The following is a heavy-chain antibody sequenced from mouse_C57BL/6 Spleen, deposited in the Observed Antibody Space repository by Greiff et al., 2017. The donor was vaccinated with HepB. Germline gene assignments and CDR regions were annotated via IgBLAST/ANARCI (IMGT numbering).Heavy chain of an antibody. CDR2: IWSDGST. CDR3: ARQRTTVDDAMDY. Sequence: QVQLKQSGPGLVAPSQSLSITCTVSGFSLTSYGVHWVRQPPGKGLEWLVVIWSDGSTTYNSALKSRLSISKDNSKSQVFLKMNSLQTDDTAMYYCARQRTTVDDAMDYWGQGTSVTVSS. CDR1: GFSLTSYG. D-gene: IGHD1-1*01. J-gene: IGHJ4*01. V-gene: IGHV2-6-1*01.